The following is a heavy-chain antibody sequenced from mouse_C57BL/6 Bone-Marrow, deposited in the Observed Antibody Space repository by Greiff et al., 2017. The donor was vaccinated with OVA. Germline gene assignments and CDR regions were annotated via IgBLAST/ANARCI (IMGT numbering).Heavy chain of an antibody. Sequence: QVQLKQPGAELVRPGSSVKLSCKASGYTFTSYWMDWVKQRPGQGLEWIGNIYPSDSETHYNQKFKDKATLTVDKSSSTAYMQLSSLTSEDSAVYYCAREGDSNYDWGQGTLVTVSA. V-gene: IGHV1-61*01. CDR3: AREGDSNYD. CDR2: IYPSDSET. CDR1: GYTFTSYW. J-gene: IGHJ3*01. D-gene: IGHD2-5*01.